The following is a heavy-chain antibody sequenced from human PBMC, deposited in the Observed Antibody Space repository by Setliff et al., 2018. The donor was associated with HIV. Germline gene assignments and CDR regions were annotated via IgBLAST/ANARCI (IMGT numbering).Heavy chain of an antibody. CDR2: ISAYNGNT. CDR1: GYTFSNYG. D-gene: IGHD3-3*01. CDR3: ARAAITIFGVVIPNWFDP. V-gene: IGHV1-18*01. Sequence: AASVKVSCKASGYTFSNYGINWVRQAPGQGLEWMGWISAYNGNTNYAQKLQGRVTMTTDTSTSTAYMELRSLRSDDTAVYYCARAAITIFGVVIPNWFDPWGQGTLVTVSS. J-gene: IGHJ5*02.